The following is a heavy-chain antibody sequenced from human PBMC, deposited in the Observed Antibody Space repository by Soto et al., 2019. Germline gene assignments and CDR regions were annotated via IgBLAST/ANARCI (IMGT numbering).Heavy chain of an antibody. Sequence: GGSLRLSCAASGFTFSSYGMHWVRQAPGKGLEWVAVISYDGSNKYYADSVKGRFTISRDNSKNTLYLQMNSLRAEDTAVYYCAKSFALGDDYYYGMDVWGQGTTVTVSS. D-gene: IGHD2-21*02. CDR2: ISYDGSNK. J-gene: IGHJ6*02. CDR3: AKSFALGDDYYYGMDV. CDR1: GFTFSSYG. V-gene: IGHV3-30*18.